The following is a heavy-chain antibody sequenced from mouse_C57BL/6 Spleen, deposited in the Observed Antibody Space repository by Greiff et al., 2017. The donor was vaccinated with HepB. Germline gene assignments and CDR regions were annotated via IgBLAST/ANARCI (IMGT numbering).Heavy chain of an antibody. CDR1: GYAFTNYL. D-gene: IGHD1-1*01. Sequence: VQLQQSGAELVRPGTSVKVSCKASGYAFTNYLIEWVKQRPGQGLEWIGVINPGSGGTNYNEKFKGKATLTADKSSSTAYMQLSSLTSEDSAVYFCARISPSYYGSSYGNAMDYWGQGTSVTVSS. CDR3: ARISPSYYGSSYGNAMDY. V-gene: IGHV1-54*01. CDR2: INPGSGGT. J-gene: IGHJ4*01.